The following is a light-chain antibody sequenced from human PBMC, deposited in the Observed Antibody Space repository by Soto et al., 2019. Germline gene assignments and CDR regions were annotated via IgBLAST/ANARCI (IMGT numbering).Light chain of an antibody. CDR1: QGISNY. CDR2: DAS. V-gene: IGKV1-9*01. Sequence: DIQITQSPSSLSTSVGDRVTITCRASQGISNYLAWYQQKPQKAPKLLIFDASTLQSGVPSRFTGSGSGTEFTLTISSLQPDDFATYYCQQLNSYPRTFGQGTKVDIK. J-gene: IGKJ1*01. CDR3: QQLNSYPRT.